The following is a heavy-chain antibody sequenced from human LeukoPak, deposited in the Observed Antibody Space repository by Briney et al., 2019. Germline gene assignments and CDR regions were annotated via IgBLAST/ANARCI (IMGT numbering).Heavy chain of an antibody. CDR2: IIPIFGTA. CDR1: GGIFSSYA. D-gene: IGHD3-3*01. V-gene: IGHV1-69*05. Sequence: SVKVSCKASGGIFSSYAISWVRQAPGQGLEWMGRIIPIFGTANYAQKFQGRVTITTDESTSTAYMELSSLRSEDTAVYYCARDRTDFWSGYYEGNWFDPWGQGTLVTVSS. J-gene: IGHJ5*02. CDR3: ARDRTDFWSGYYEGNWFDP.